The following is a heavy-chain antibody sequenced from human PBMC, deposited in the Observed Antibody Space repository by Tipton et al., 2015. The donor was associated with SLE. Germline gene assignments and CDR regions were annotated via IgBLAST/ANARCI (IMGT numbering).Heavy chain of an antibody. CDR1: GGSISSGGYY. J-gene: IGHJ4*02. D-gene: IGHD4-11*01. V-gene: IGHV4-31*03. Sequence: TLSLTCTVSGGSISSGGYYWSWIRQHPGKGLEWIGRIYTSGSTYYNPSLKSRVTISVDTSKNQFSLKLSSVTAADTAVYYCARSTDYSKFDYWGQGTLVTVSS. CDR3: ARSTDYSKFDY. CDR2: IYTSGST.